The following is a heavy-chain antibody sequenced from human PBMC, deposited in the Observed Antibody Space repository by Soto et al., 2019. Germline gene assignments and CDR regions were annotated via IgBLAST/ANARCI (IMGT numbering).Heavy chain of an antibody. Sequence: QVQLVQSGAEVKKPGSSVKVSCKAPGGTFSRNAITWVRQAPGQGLEWMGRIFPSFGAANYAQKFQARVTITADESTSTAYMGLRRLRSDDTAVYYCAAGYSGNVLDFWGQGTQVTVSS. CDR1: GGTFSRNA. D-gene: IGHD5-12*01. J-gene: IGHJ4*02. CDR3: AAGYSGNVLDF. V-gene: IGHV1-69*18. CDR2: IFPSFGAA.